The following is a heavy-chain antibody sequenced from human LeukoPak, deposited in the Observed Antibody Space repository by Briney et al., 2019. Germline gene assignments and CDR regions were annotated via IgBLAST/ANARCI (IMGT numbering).Heavy chain of an antibody. CDR1: VYTLTIRY. CDR3: AADTDY. CDR2: INPSGDT. J-gene: IGHJ4*02. Sequence: ASVKVSCKASVYTLTIRYMHWVRQAPGQGLECMGLINPSGDTGYAQKFQGRVTVTRDTSTSTVYMELSSLISEDTAVYYCAADTDYWGQGTLVTVSS. V-gene: IGHV1-46*01.